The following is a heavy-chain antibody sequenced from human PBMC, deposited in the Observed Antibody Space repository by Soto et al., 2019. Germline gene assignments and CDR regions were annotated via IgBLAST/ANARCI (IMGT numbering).Heavy chain of an antibody. CDR3: ARVRPRREFDP. Sequence: QVLLVQSGAEVKRPGTSVKVSCKASGYIFTSYYVHWVRQVPGQGLEWMGWINPNTGGTNYAQRFGGRVNKTPDKANSTAHMELERPARGRTAIYFCARVRPRREFDPWGQGTLVTVSS. V-gene: IGHV1-2*02. J-gene: IGHJ5*02. CDR1: GYIFTSYY. CDR2: INPNTGGT.